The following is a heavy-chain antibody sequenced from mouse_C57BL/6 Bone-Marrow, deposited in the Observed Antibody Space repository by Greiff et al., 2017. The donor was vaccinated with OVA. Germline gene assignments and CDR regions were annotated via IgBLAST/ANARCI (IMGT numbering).Heavy chain of an antibody. CDR1: GYTFTSYW. V-gene: IGHV1-50*01. J-gene: IGHJ3*01. D-gene: IGHD1-1*01. CDR3: ARSYYYGSPFAY. Sequence: QVQLKESGAELVKPGASVKLSCKASGYTFTSYWMQWVKQRPGQGLEWIGEIDPSDSYTNYNQKFKGKATLTVDTSSSTAYMQLSSLTSEDSAVDYCARSYYYGSPFAYWGQGTLVTVSA. CDR2: IDPSDSYT.